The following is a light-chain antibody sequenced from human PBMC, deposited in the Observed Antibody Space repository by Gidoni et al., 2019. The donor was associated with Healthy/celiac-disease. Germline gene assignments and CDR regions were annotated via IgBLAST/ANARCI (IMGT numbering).Light chain of an antibody. CDR3: QQRSNWPRT. Sequence: EIVLTQSPATLSLSPGERATLSCRASQSVSSYLAWYQQKPGQAPRLLIYDASNRATGIPARFSGSGSGKDFTLTIRSLEPEEFAVYYCQQRSNWPRTFGQGTKVEIK. V-gene: IGKV3-11*01. J-gene: IGKJ1*01. CDR1: QSVSSY. CDR2: DAS.